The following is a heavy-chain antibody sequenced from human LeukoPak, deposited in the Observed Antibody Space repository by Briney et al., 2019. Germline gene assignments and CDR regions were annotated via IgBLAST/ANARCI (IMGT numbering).Heavy chain of an antibody. D-gene: IGHD6-13*01. J-gene: IGHJ4*02. Sequence: ASVKVSCKVSGDTFTRYGTSGVPHASRQGLEWMGHLSAYSGNTNYTEKPQSRGTMTTDTSTSTAYMELRSLRSADTPVYYCARDSTAAGVPSPGYWGQGTLVTVSS. CDR2: LSAYSGNT. CDR1: GDTFTRYG. CDR3: ARDSTAAGVPSPGY. V-gene: IGHV1-18*01.